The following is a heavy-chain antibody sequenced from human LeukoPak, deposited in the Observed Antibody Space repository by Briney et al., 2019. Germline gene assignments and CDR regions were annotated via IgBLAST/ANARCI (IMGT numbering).Heavy chain of an antibody. CDR2: INHSGST. V-gene: IGHV4-34*01. D-gene: IGHD5-18*01. J-gene: IGHJ6*03. Sequence: SETLSLTCAVYGGSFSGYYWSWIRQPPGKGPEWSGEINHSGSTNYNPSLKSRVTISVDTSKNQFSLKLSSVTAADTAVYYCARVQLWGYNYYYRDVWGKGTTVTVSS. CDR1: GGSFSGYY. CDR3: ARVQLWGYNYYYRDV.